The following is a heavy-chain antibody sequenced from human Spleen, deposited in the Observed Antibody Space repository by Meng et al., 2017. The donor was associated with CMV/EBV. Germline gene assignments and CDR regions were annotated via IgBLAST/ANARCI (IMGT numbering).Heavy chain of an antibody. J-gene: IGHJ4*02. CDR1: GFTFSSYR. V-gene: IGHV3-21*01. CDR2: ISSESAYT. CDR3: ARVGYSYGWDGFDY. Sequence: SLKISCAASGFTFSSYRLNWVRQAPGKGLEWVSSISSESAYTDHADSEKRRFTISRDNDENSLYLQMNSLRAEDTAVYYCARVGYSYGWDGFDYWGQGTLVTVSS. D-gene: IGHD5-18*01.